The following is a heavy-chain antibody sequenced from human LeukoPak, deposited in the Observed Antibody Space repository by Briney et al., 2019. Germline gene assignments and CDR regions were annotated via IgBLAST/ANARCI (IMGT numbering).Heavy chain of an antibody. CDR3: ARADPYSSSFVGY. V-gene: IGHV1-18*01. CDR2: ISAYNGNT. Sequence: ASVKVSCKASGYTFTSYGISWVRQAPGQRLECRGWISAYNGNTHYAQKLQGRVTMTTDTSTSTGYRELRSLRSDDTAVYYCARADPYSSSFVGYWGQGTLVTVSS. J-gene: IGHJ4*02. D-gene: IGHD6-6*01. CDR1: GYTFTSYG.